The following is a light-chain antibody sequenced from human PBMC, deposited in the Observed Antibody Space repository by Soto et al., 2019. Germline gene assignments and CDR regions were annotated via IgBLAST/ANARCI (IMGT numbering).Light chain of an antibody. Sequence: DIVLTQSPATLSVSPGESATLSCRASQSVSRALAWYQHVPGQAPRLLIYDSSTRATGVPARFSGSGSGTRFTLTISSLQSEDFAVYYCQQYNSWPPSYTFGQGTKLQI. J-gene: IGKJ2*01. CDR2: DSS. V-gene: IGKV3-15*01. CDR3: QQYNSWPPSYT. CDR1: QSVSRA.